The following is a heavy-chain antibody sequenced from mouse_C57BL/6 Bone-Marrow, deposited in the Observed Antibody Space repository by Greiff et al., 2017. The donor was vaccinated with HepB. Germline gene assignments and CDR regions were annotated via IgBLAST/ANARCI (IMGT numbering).Heavy chain of an antibody. Sequence: EVQLQQSGAELVKPGASVKLSCTASGFNIKDYYMHWVKQRTEQGLEWIGRIDPEDGETKYAPKFQGKATITADTSSHTAYLQLSSLTSEDTAVYFCASYDYDGRGRYYFDDWGQGTTLTVSS. CDR3: ASYDYDGRGRYYFDD. CDR1: GFNIKDYY. J-gene: IGHJ2*01. CDR2: IDPEDGET. V-gene: IGHV14-2*01. D-gene: IGHD2-4*01.